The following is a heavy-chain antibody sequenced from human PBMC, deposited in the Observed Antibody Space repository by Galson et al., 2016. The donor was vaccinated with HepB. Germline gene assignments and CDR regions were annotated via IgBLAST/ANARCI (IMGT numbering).Heavy chain of an antibody. CDR1: GFTFSSYG. CDR2: ISYDGSNK. V-gene: IGHV3-30*03. D-gene: IGHD4-17*01. Sequence: SLRLSCAASGFTFSSYGMHWVRQAPGKGLEWVAIISYDGSNKYYADSVKGRFTISRDNSKNTLYLQMNILRAEDTAVYYCARDPLRYGDLHFDYWGQGTLVTVSS. J-gene: IGHJ4*02. CDR3: ARDPLRYGDLHFDY.